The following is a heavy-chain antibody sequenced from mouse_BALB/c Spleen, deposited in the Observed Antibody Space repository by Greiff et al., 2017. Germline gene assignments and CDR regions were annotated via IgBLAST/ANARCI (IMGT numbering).Heavy chain of an antibody. J-gene: IGHJ2*01. CDR1: GYTFTSYY. CDR3: TRGVRLCDY. CDR2: INPSNGGT. V-gene: IGHV1S81*02. Sequence: QVQLKQSGAELVKPGASVKLSCKASGYTFTSYYMYWVKQRPGQGLEWIGEINPSNGGTNFNEKFKSKATLTVDKSSSTAYMQLSSLTSEDSAVYYCTRGVRLCDYWGQGTTLTVSS. D-gene: IGHD6-1*01.